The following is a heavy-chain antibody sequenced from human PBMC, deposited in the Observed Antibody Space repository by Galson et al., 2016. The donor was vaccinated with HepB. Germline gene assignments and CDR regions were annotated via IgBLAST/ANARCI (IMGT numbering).Heavy chain of an antibody. Sequence: SLRLSCAASGFTFRSYAMHWVRQAPGKGLEWVAVISYDGSNKYYADSVKGRFTISRDNSKSTLYLQMNSLRAEDTAVYFCAKADWTDDVFDVWGQGTMVTVSS. CDR3: AKADWTDDVFDV. CDR1: GFTFRSYA. V-gene: IGHV3-30-3*01. J-gene: IGHJ3*01. D-gene: IGHD3/OR15-3a*01. CDR2: ISYDGSNK.